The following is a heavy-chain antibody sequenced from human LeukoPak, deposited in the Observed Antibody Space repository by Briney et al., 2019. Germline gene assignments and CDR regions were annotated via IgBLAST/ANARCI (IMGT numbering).Heavy chain of an antibody. Sequence: GGSLRLSCAASGFTFDDYAMPWVRRAPGKGLEWVSGISWNSGSTGYADSVKGRFTISRDNAKNSLYLQMNSLRAEDTALYYCAKDKVGATSGYYFDYWGQGALVTVS. CDR3: AKDKVGATSGYYFDY. CDR1: GFTFDDYA. J-gene: IGHJ4*02. D-gene: IGHD1-26*01. CDR2: ISWNSGST. V-gene: IGHV3-9*01.